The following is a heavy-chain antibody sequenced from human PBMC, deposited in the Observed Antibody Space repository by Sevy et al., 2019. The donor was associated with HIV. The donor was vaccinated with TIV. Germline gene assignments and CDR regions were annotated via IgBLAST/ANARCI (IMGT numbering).Heavy chain of an antibody. CDR1: GYTLTSYG. V-gene: IGHV1-18*01. J-gene: IGHJ4*02. D-gene: IGHD6-13*01. CDR2: ISSYNDNT. CDR3: ARVPSAQYSSSWYYFDY. Sequence: ASVKVSCKASGYTLTSYGITWVRRAPRQGLEWMGWISSYNDNTNYAQNLQGRVTMTTDTSTSTAYMELRSLRSDDTAVYYCARVPSAQYSSSWYYFDYWGQGALVTVSS.